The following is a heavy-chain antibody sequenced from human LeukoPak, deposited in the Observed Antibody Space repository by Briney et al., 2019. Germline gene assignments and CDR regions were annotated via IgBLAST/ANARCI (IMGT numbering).Heavy chain of an antibody. Sequence: PSETLSLTCTVSGGSISSNSYYWGWIRQPPGKGLEWIGNIYYSGSTYYNPSLKSRVTISVDTSKNQFSLKLSSVTAADTAVYYCARHKKSIADTDLGPWGQGTLVTVAS. CDR3: ARHKKSIADTDLGP. V-gene: IGHV4-39*01. D-gene: IGHD5-18*01. CDR1: GGSISSNSYY. J-gene: IGHJ5*02. CDR2: IYYSGST.